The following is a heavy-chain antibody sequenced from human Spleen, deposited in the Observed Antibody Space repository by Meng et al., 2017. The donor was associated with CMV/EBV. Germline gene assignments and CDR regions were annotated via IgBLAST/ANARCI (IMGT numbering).Heavy chain of an antibody. Sequence: GESLKISCAASGFTVSSNYMNWVRQAPGKGLEWISYIRESGSTRQYADSVKGRFTISRDNAKNSLYLQMNSLRAEDTAVYYCARRAGLFDYWGQGTLVTVSS. V-gene: IGHV3-48*03. CDR3: ARRAGLFDY. CDR2: IRESGSTR. J-gene: IGHJ4*02. CDR1: GFTVSSNY.